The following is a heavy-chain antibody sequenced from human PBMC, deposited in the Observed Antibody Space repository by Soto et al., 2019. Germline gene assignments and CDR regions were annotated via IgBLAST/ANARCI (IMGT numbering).Heavy chain of an antibody. CDR1: GGAGSSGSYH. V-gene: IGHV4-61*01. Sequence: TLAVTCTVAGGAGSSGSYHWRWNRQPKGKGLEWIGYIYYRGNTNYNPSFKSRVTISLDTSKNQFSLRLSSVTAADTAVFYCARGVPSYSGSGRNYYHGLDIWGQGTTVTVSS. CDR2: IYYRGNT. D-gene: IGHD3-10*01. CDR3: ARGVPSYSGSGRNYYHGLDI. J-gene: IGHJ6*02.